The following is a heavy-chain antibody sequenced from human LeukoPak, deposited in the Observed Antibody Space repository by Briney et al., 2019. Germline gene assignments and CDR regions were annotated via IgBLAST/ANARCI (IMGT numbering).Heavy chain of an antibody. Sequence: PSETLSLTCAVYGGSFSGYYWSWIRKPPGKGLEWIGEINHSGSTNYNPSLKSRLTISVDTSKNQFSLKLSSVTAADTAVYYCARGPVPLRLGELKAYYYYGMDVWGQGTTVTVSS. D-gene: IGHD3-16*01. CDR2: INHSGST. J-gene: IGHJ6*02. V-gene: IGHV4-34*01. CDR1: GGSFSGYY. CDR3: ARGPVPLRLGELKAYYYYGMDV.